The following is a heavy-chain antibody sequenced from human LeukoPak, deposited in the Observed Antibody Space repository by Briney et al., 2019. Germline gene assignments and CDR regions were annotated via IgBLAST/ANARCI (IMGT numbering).Heavy chain of an antibody. CDR2: ISYDGSNK. D-gene: IGHD2-2*01. Sequence: GGSLRLSCAASGFTFSSYAMHWVRQAPVKGLEWVAVISYDGSNKYYADSVKGRFTISRDNSKNTLYLQMNSLRAEDTAVYYCARDWVVPAAIIYWGQGTLVTVSS. J-gene: IGHJ4*02. CDR1: GFTFSSYA. V-gene: IGHV3-30-3*01. CDR3: ARDWVVPAAIIY.